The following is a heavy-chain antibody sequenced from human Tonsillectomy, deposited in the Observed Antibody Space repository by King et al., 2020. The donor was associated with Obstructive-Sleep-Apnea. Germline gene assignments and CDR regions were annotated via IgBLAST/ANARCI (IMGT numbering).Heavy chain of an antibody. J-gene: IGHJ3*02. CDR2: INPTGGRT. V-gene: IGHV1-46*01. CDR1: GYTFTAYY. Sequence: LQLVQSGAEVKNPGASVKVSCKASGYTFTAYYMHWVRQAPGQGLEWMGIINPTGGRTTYPQKFQGRVTMTRDTSTRTVYMQLSGLRSEDTAVYYCARRSWYYDRSGSHAFDIWGQGTMVTVSS. D-gene: IGHD3-22*01. CDR3: ARRSWYYDRSGSHAFDI.